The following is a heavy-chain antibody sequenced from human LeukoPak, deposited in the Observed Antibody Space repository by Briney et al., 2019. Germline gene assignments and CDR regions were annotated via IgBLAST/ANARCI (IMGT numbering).Heavy chain of an antibody. CDR1: GFIFSSDS. D-gene: IGHD6-13*01. Sequence: GGSLRLSCATSGFIFSSDSMIWVRQAPGKGLEWVSSISSTGAYIYYADSLKGRFTISRDNAKNSLYLQMNSLRAEDTAVYYCARARYSSSPKGWFDPWGQGTLVTVSS. J-gene: IGHJ5*02. CDR2: ISSTGAYI. CDR3: ARARYSSSPKGWFDP. V-gene: IGHV3-21*01.